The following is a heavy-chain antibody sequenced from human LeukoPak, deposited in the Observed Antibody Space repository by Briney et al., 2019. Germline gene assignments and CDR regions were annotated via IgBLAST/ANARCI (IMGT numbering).Heavy chain of an antibody. CDR1: GGTFSSYA. Sequence: PSVKVSCKASGGTFSSYAISWVRQAPGQELEWMGGIIPIFGTANYAQKFQGRVTITADESTSTAYMELSSLRSEDTAVYYCARDRVSCSSTSCYGPFDPWGQGTLVTVSS. CDR3: ARDRVSCSSTSCYGPFDP. D-gene: IGHD2-2*01. J-gene: IGHJ5*02. V-gene: IGHV1-69*13. CDR2: IIPIFGTA.